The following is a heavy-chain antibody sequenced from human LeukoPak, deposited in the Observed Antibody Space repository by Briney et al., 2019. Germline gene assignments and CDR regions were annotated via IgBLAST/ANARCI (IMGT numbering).Heavy chain of an antibody. J-gene: IGHJ4*02. CDR2: TYYTSKWYN. D-gene: IGHD6-13*01. CDR1: GDSVSSISAA. V-gene: IGHV6-1*01. CDR3: ARTAAYSFDY. Sequence: SQTLSLTCAISGDSVSSISAAWNWIRQSPSRGLEWLGRTYYTSKWYNDYALSVKSRIIINPDTSKNQFSLQLNSVTPEDTAVYYCARTAAYSFDYWGQGTLVTVSS.